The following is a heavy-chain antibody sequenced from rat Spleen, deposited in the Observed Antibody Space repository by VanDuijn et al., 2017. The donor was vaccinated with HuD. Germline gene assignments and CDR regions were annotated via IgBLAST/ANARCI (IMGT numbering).Heavy chain of an antibody. Sequence: EVQLVETGGGLVQPERSLKLSCVASGFTFSSYWMYWIRQAPGKGLEWIAAITNTGGDTYYPDSVKDRFTISRDNAESTLYLQMVSLRCEDTATYYFAIMYTTDYYWYFAFWSPGTMVTVSS. CDR3: AIMYTTDYYWYFAF. D-gene: IGHD1-6*01. CDR1: GFTFSSYW. V-gene: IGHV5-58*01. CDR2: ITNTGGDT. J-gene: IGHJ1*01.